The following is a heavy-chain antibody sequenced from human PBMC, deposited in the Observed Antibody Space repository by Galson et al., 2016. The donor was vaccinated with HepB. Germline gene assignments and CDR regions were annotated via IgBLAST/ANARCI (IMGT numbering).Heavy chain of an antibody. CDR3: ARESPEDSSGPGGYYQYYMDV. Sequence: SVKVSCKASGYTFTNYSINWVRQAPGQGLEWMGWISAYNGNTNYAQKLQDRVTMTTDTSTSTAFMELKSLRSDDTAVYYCARESPEDSSGPGGYYQYYMDVWGKGTTITVSS. CDR2: ISAYNGNT. J-gene: IGHJ6*03. CDR1: GYTFTNYS. D-gene: IGHD6-25*01. V-gene: IGHV1-18*04.